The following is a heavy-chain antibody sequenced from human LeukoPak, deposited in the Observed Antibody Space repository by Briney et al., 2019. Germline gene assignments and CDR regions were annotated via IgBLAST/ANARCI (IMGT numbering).Heavy chain of an antibody. CDR2: IYPGDSDT. CDR3: ARRLIPGYCSSTSCPFDGMDV. CDR1: GYSFTSYW. V-gene: IGHV5-51*01. D-gene: IGHD2-2*01. J-gene: IGHJ6*02. Sequence: GESLKISCKGSGYSFTSYWIGWVRQMSGKGLEWMGSIYPGDSDTRYSPSFQGQVTISADESISTAYLQWSSLKASDTAMYYCARRLIPGYCSSTSCPFDGMDVWGQGTTVTVSS.